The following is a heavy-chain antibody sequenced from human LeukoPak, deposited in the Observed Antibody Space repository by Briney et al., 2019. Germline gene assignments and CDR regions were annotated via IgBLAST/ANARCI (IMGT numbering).Heavy chain of an antibody. J-gene: IGHJ6*02. CDR1: GFTFDDYA. Sequence: GGSLRLSCAASGFTFDDYAMHWVRQAPGKGLEWVSLISGDSGSTYYADSVEGRFTISRDNSKNSLYLQMNSLRNDDTALYYCAKDTEGYTYGYYYYGMDVWGQGTAVTVSS. CDR2: ISGDSGST. CDR3: AKDTEGYTYGYYYYGMDV. D-gene: IGHD5-18*01. V-gene: IGHV3-43*02.